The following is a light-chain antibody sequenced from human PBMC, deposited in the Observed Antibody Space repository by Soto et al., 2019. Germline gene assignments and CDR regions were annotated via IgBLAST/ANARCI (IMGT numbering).Light chain of an antibody. CDR3: SSYTNADALA. J-gene: IGLJ3*02. V-gene: IGLV2-14*03. CDR1: RGDVGGYNY. CDR2: DVS. Sequence: QSALTQPASVSGSPGQSITISCTGTRGDVGGYNYVSWYQQHPGKAPKLLIYDVSNRPSRVSNRFSGYKSGNTASLTISGLQADDEADYYCSSYTNADALAFGGGTKLTVL.